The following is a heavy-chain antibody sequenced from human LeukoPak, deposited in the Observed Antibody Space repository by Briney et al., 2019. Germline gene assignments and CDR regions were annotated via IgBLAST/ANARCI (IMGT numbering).Heavy chain of an antibody. D-gene: IGHD3-16*01. Sequence: GGSLRLSCTSSTFTLGSYWMHWVRQVPGGGLMWVARMNNDGSGTNYADSVKGRFTISRDNAKNTLYLQMNSLRVEDTAVYYCARGDAGYFFDFWGQGTLVTVSS. V-gene: IGHV3-74*01. CDR2: MNNDGSGT. J-gene: IGHJ4*02. CDR1: TFTLGSYW. CDR3: ARGDAGYFFDF.